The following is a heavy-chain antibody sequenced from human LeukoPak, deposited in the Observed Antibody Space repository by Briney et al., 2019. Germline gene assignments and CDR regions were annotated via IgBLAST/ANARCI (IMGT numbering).Heavy chain of an antibody. V-gene: IGHV3-7*01. D-gene: IGHD3-22*01. J-gene: IGHJ4*02. Sequence: GGSLRLSCAASGFSFSNHWMTWVRQAPGKGLEWVANINQKGSEKYYVDSVRGRFTISRDNAKNSLYLQMNSLRAEDTAVYYCASGRRGDYYYDSSGYLYWGQGTLVTVSS. CDR3: ASGRRGDYYYDSSGYLY. CDR1: GFSFSNHW. CDR2: INQKGSEK.